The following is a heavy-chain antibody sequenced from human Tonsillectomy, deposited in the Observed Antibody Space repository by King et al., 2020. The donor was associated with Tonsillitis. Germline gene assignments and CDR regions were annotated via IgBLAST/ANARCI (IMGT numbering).Heavy chain of an antibody. J-gene: IGHJ4*02. Sequence: VQLVESGAEVKKPGASVRVSCKASGYTFTGYYLHWVRQAPGEGLEWMGRINPTTGETKYAPKFQGRVTMTRDTSINTAYMEVTRLASDDTAVFYCAARPDYKDLRSYHFLGQGTRGTVSS. D-gene: IGHD3-10*01. CDR2: INPTTGET. CDR3: AARPDYKDLRSYHF. CDR1: GYTFTGYY. V-gene: IGHV1-2*02.